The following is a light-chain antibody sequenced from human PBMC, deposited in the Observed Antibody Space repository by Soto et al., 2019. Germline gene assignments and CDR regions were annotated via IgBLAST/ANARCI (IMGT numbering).Light chain of an antibody. J-gene: IGLJ1*01. CDR1: GSDIGYFNY. Sequence: QSVLTQPASVSGSPGQSITISCTGTGSDIGYFNYVSWYQQQPGKAPKLMIYEVDNRPSGVSIRFSGSKSGSTASLTISGLQAEEEADYYCKSYAVGSTYVFGPGTKLTVL. V-gene: IGLV2-14*01. CDR2: EVD. CDR3: KSYAVGSTYV.